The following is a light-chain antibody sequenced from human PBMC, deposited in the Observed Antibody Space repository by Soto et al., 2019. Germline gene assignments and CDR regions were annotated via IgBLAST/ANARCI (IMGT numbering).Light chain of an antibody. CDR3: QTWGTDTNWV. Sequence: QLVLTQSPSASASLGASVKLTCTLSSGHSSYAITWHQQQPEKGPRFLMRLNNDGSQTKGDGIPDRFSGSSSGAERYLTISSLQSEDEADYYCQTWGTDTNWVFGGGTKLTVL. J-gene: IGLJ3*02. V-gene: IGLV4-69*01. CDR1: SGHSSYA. CDR2: LNNDGSQ.